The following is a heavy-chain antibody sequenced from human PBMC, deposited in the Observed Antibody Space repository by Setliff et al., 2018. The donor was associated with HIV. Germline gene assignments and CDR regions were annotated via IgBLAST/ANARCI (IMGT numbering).Heavy chain of an antibody. V-gene: IGHV4-39*07. CDR2: IDASANT. D-gene: IGHD6-13*01. J-gene: IGHJ5*02. Sequence: PSETLSLTCTVSGGSINSTSYYWAWIRQAPGKGPEWIGCIDASANTYYTPSLKSRATISIDTSKNQLSLKLRSVTAADTAVYYCARIGSGWSVGWFDPWGQGTLVTVSS. CDR1: GGSINSTSYY. CDR3: ARIGSGWSVGWFDP.